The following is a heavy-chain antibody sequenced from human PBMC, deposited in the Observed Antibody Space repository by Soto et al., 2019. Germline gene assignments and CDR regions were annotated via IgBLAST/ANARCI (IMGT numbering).Heavy chain of an antibody. CDR1: GFTFSSYA. Sequence: PGGSLRLXCAASGFTFSSYAMSWVRQAPGKGLEWVSAISGSGGSTYYADSVKGRFTISRDNSKNTLYLQMNSLRAEDTAVYYCAKDRGDTAMVLLLLLDYGMDVWGQGTTVTVSS. D-gene: IGHD5-18*01. V-gene: IGHV3-23*01. J-gene: IGHJ6*02. CDR2: ISGSGGST. CDR3: AKDRGDTAMVLLLLLDYGMDV.